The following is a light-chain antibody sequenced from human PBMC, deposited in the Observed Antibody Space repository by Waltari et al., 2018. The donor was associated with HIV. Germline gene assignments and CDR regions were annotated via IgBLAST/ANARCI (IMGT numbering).Light chain of an antibody. V-gene: IGLV2-14*01. CDR3: CSHTRSNNLI. Sequence: QSALTQPASVSGSPGQSITISCAGTSSDVGAYDFVSWYQQHPGKAPKLVRYQVTYRPPGGPIRFAGSKPGNTASLTISGLQSDDEADYYCCSHTRSNNLIFGGGTKLTVL. CDR1: SSDVGAYDF. J-gene: IGLJ2*01. CDR2: QVT.